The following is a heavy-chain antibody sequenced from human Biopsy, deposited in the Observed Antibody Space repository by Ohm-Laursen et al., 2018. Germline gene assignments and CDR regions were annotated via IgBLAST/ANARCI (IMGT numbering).Heavy chain of an antibody. CDR3: ATKLTGYFHH. D-gene: IGHD3-9*01. V-gene: IGHV1-69*06. J-gene: IGHJ1*01. Sequence: SVKVSCKPPGGTFSNYGVNWVRQAPGQGLEWLGGNIPILGTGNYAQKFQDRVTVAADTSTSTSTMELRSLRSDDTAVYYCATKLTGYFHHWGQGTLVIVSS. CDR1: GGTFSNYG. CDR2: NIPILGTG.